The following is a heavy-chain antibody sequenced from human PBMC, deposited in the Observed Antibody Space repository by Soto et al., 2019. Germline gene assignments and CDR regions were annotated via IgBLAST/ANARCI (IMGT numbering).Heavy chain of an antibody. V-gene: IGHV3-30*18. J-gene: IGHJ5*02. Sequence: GWSLRLSCAASGFTFSTSGMHWIRQAPGKGLEWVAMISHDGGATYYVDSVKGRFTISRDTDKNTLHLQMDSLRPEDTATYYCAKDWGSSGWYNWFDPWGQGTLVTVSS. D-gene: IGHD6-13*01. CDR3: AKDWGSSGWYNWFDP. CDR2: ISHDGGAT. CDR1: GFTFSTSG.